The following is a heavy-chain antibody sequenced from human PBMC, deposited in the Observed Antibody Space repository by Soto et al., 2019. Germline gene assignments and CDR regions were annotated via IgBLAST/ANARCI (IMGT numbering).Heavy chain of an antibody. CDR2: ISSSSSHI. V-gene: IGHV3-21*01. CDR3: VRERGLSSFYGMDV. CDR1: GFTLTSYS. Sequence: RLSCEASGFTLTSYSMNWVRQASGKGLEWVSSISSSSSHIYYADSVKGRFTISRDNARNSLYLQMNSLRAEDTAVYYCVRERGLSSFYGMDVWGQGTTVTVSS. D-gene: IGHD3-10*01. J-gene: IGHJ6*02.